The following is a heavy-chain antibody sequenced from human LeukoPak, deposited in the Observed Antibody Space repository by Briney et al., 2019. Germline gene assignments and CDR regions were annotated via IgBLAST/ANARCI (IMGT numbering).Heavy chain of an antibody. D-gene: IGHD2-21*01. CDR2: INPNSGGT. CDR3: ARVSVIFNWFDP. J-gene: IGHJ5*02. V-gene: IGHV1-2*06. CDR1: GYTFTGYY. Sequence: ASVTVSCKASGYTFTGYYMHWVRQAPGQGLEWMGRINPNSGGTNYAQKFQGRVTMTRDTSISTAYMELSRLRSDDTAVYYCARVSVIFNWFDPWGQGTLVTVSS.